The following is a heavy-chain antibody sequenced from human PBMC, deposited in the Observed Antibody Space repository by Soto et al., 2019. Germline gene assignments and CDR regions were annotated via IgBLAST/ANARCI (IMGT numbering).Heavy chain of an antibody. CDR1: GGSMRSGDYY. D-gene: IGHD6-6*01. V-gene: IGHV4-30-4*01. Sequence: LSLTCTVSGGSMRSGDYYWSWIRQSPGKGLEWIGYVYYSGSTYYKPSLKSRLSISVDTSRHHFSLKLSSVTAADTAVYFCARSSQPREGYGMDVWGQGTTVTVS. J-gene: IGHJ6*02. CDR2: VYYSGST. CDR3: ARSSQPREGYGMDV.